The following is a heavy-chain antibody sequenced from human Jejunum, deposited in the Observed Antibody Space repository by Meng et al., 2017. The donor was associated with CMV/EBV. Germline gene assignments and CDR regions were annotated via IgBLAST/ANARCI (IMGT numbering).Heavy chain of an antibody. Sequence: QVSLVQSGGEVQKPGASVKVSCKASGYAVTIFGISWVRQAPGQGLEWMGWISAKDGYTKYAQQFHDRVTMTTDTSTSTAYMELRSLRSDDTAVYYCARAGAELTAHLDFWGQGTLVTVSS. V-gene: IGHV1-18*01. J-gene: IGHJ4*02. D-gene: IGHD1-26*01. CDR1: GYAVTIFG. CDR3: ARAGAELTAHLDF. CDR2: ISAKDGYT.